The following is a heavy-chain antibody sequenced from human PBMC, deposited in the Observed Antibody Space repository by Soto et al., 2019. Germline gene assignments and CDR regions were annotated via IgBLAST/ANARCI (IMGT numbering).Heavy chain of an antibody. J-gene: IGHJ4*02. D-gene: IGHD5-12*01. CDR1: GGSISSYY. CDR2: IYYSGST. V-gene: IGHV4-59*08. Sequence: QVQLQESGPGLVKPSETLSLTCTVSGGSISSYYWSWIRQPPGKGLEWIGYIYYSGSTNYNPSLKSRVTISVDTSKNQFSLKLSSVTAADTAVYYCAGLLTDHSGWTFDYWGQGTLVTVSS. CDR3: AGLLTDHSGWTFDY.